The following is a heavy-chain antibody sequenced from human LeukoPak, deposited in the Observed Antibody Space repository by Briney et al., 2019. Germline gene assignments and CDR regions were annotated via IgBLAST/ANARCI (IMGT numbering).Heavy chain of an antibody. Sequence: SQTLSLTCTVSGGSISSGGYYWSWIRQHPGKGLEWIGYIYYSGSTYYNPSLKSRVTISVDTSKNQFSLKLSSVTAADTAVYCCARGGSGSYYKADWFDPWGQGTLVTVSS. CDR3: ARGGSGSYYKADWFDP. J-gene: IGHJ5*02. V-gene: IGHV4-31*03. CDR1: GGSISSGGYY. CDR2: IYYSGST. D-gene: IGHD3-10*01.